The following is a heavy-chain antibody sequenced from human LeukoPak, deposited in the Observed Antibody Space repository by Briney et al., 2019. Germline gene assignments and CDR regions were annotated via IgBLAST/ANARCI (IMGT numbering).Heavy chain of an antibody. D-gene: IGHD4-11*01. Sequence: GASVKVSCKASGYTFTGYYMHRVRQAPGQGLEWMGWINPNSGGTNCAQKFQGRVTMTRDTSISTAYMELSRLRSDDTAVYYCARVPRVYSNYYWFDPWGQGTLVTVSS. J-gene: IGHJ5*02. CDR3: ARVPRVYSNYYWFDP. CDR1: GYTFTGYY. V-gene: IGHV1-2*02. CDR2: INPNSGGT.